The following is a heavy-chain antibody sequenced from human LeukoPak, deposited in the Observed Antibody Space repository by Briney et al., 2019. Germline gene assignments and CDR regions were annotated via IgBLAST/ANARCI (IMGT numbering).Heavy chain of an antibody. CDR3: ARSVATPSDGSGIKDY. Sequence: GGSLRLSCAASGFTVSSNYMSWVRQAPGKGMEWVSVIYSGGSTYYADSVTGRFTISRDNSKNTLYLQMNSLRAEDTAVYYCARSVATPSDGSGIKDYWGQGTLVTVSS. CDR1: GFTVSSNY. CDR2: IYSGGST. V-gene: IGHV3-53*01. D-gene: IGHD3-10*01. J-gene: IGHJ4*02.